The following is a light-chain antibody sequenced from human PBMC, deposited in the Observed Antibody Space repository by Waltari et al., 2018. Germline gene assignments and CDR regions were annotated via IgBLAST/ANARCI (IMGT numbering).Light chain of an antibody. Sequence: QSALTQPASVSGSPGQSITISCTGTSRDVGGYNSVSWSQQPPGKAPKLMIYEVNNRPSGVSNRFSGSKSGNTASLTISGLQAEDEADYYCSSYTSSSTRLFGTGTKVTVL. CDR1: SRDVGGYNS. V-gene: IGLV2-14*01. CDR2: EVN. CDR3: SSYTSSSTRL. J-gene: IGLJ1*01.